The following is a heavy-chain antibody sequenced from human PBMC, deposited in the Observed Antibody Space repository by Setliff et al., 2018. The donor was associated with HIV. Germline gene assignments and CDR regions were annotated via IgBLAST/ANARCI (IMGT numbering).Heavy chain of an antibody. V-gene: IGHV4-39*02. J-gene: IGHJ3*01. Sequence: SETLSLTCSVSGDSIRNSRDYWGWIRQPPGKGLEWIGNIYYSGTTYYSPSLNSRVTISVDRSRHHFSLRLSAVTAADTAVYYCARELDNSDNSDPFDVWGQGTMVTVSS. CDR3: ARELDNSDNSDPFDV. CDR2: IYYSGTT. CDR1: GDSIRNSRDY. D-gene: IGHD4-4*01.